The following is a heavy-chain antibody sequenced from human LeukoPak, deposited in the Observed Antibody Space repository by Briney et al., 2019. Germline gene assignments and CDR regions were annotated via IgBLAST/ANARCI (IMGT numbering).Heavy chain of an antibody. J-gene: IGHJ3*02. CDR2: ISGSGGST. CDR3: ARYSNDYYDSSGNYRAFDI. CDR1: GFTFSSYA. V-gene: IGHV3-23*01. D-gene: IGHD3-22*01. Sequence: GGSLRLSCAASGFTFSSYAMSWVRQAPGKGLEWVSAISGSGGSTYYADSVKGRFTISRDDSKNTLYLQMNSLRAEDTAVYYCARYSNDYYDSSGNYRAFDIWGQGTMVTVSS.